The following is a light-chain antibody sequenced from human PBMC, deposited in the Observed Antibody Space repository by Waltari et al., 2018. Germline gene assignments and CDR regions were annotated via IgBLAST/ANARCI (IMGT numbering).Light chain of an antibody. CDR3: QYYGDSPNT. Sequence: EIVLTQSPGTLSLSPGATAPLPCKATPDIDFLAWYRQKPGQPPRLLIFSASTRATGIPDRFSGRGFGTDFTLTISRPEPEDLAVDYCQYYGDSPNTFGQGTKL. J-gene: IGKJ2*01. CDR2: SAS. CDR1: PDIDF. V-gene: IGKV3-20*01.